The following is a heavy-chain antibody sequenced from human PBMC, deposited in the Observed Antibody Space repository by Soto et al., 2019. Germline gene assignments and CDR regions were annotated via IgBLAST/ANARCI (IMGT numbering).Heavy chain of an antibody. CDR1: GGSFSGYY. V-gene: IGHV4-34*01. CDR3: ARAGSGWYFRGSFYFDY. D-gene: IGHD6-19*01. CDR2: INHSGST. Sequence: LSLTCAVYGGSFSGYYWSWIRQPPGKGLEWIGEINHSGSTNYNPSLKSRVTISVDTSKNQFSLKLSSVTAADTAVYYCARAGSGWYFRGSFYFDYWGQGTLVTVSS. J-gene: IGHJ4*02.